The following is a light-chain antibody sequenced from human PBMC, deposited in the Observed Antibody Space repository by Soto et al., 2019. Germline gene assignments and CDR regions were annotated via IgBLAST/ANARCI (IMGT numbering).Light chain of an antibody. V-gene: IGLV1-47*01. J-gene: IGLJ1*01. CDR2: ANS. Sequence: QSVLTQPPSASGTPGQRVTISCSGGSSNIGSNYAYWYRQLPGTAPKLVIYANSQRPSGVPDRFSGSKSGITASLTISGLQSEDEAVYYCSSYTSSSSLYVFGSGTKLTVL. CDR3: SSYTSSSSLYV. CDR1: SSNIGSNY.